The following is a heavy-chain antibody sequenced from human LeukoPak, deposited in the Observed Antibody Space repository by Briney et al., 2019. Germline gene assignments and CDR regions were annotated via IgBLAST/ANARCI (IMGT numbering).Heavy chain of an antibody. Sequence: ASVKVSCKAFGYTFKGFYMHWVRQAPGQGLEWMGWINPNSGVTNFAQKFQGRVSMTRDTSINTAYMDLASLRSDDTAVYYCARGDEYHYYYYYMDVWGKGTTVTVSS. J-gene: IGHJ6*03. D-gene: IGHD2-2*02. CDR3: ARGDEYHYYYYYMDV. V-gene: IGHV1-2*02. CDR2: INPNSGVT. CDR1: GYTFKGFY.